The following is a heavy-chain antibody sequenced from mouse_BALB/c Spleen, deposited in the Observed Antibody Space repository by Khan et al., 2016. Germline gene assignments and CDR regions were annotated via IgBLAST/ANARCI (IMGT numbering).Heavy chain of an antibody. V-gene: IGHV1S81*02. Sequence: QVQLQQPGAELVKAGASVKMSCKASGYTFTSYWMHWVKQRLGQGLEWFAETNPTNGRTYYNEKFKSKATLTVDKSSSTAYMLLSGPTCEDSADYYCARMKTIVAAYVDWFGQVPPLTVAS. J-gene: IGHJ2*01. CDR2: TNPTNGRT. D-gene: IGHD1-1*01. CDR3: ARMKTIVAAYVDW. CDR1: GYTFTSYW.